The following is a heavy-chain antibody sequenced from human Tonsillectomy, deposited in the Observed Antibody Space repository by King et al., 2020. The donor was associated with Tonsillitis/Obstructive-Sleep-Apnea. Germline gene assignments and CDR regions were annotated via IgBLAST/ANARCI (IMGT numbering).Heavy chain of an antibody. V-gene: IGHV1-69*09. D-gene: IGHD3-10*01. Sequence: AQLVQSGAEVKKTGSSVKVSCKASGGTFSTYVISWVRQAPGQGLEWMGRVIPTLGIGKYAQKFQGRVTIRADKSTTTAYMELSSLRSEDTAVYYCVREGTGRGSWGYNWFDSWGQGTLVTVSS. CDR2: VIPTLGIG. CDR1: GGTFSTYV. J-gene: IGHJ5*01. CDR3: VREGTGRGSWGYNWFDS.